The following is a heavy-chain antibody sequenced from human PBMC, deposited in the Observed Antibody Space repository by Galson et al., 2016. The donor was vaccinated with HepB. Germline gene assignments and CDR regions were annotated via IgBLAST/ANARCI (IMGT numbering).Heavy chain of an antibody. V-gene: IGHV3-33*01. CDR3: ARDITVAGTVSDY. J-gene: IGHJ4*02. Sequence: SLRLSCAASGFTFSSYGIHWVRQAPGKGLEWVAVIWYDGSNKYYADSVKGRFTISRDNSKNTLYLQMNSLRVEDTAVYYCARDITVAGTVSDYWGQGTLVTVSS. CDR1: GFTFSSYG. D-gene: IGHD6-19*01. CDR2: IWYDGSNK.